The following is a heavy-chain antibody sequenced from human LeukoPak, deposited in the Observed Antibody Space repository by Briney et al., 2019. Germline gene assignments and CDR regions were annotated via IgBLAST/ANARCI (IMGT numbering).Heavy chain of an antibody. CDR1: GGSISSGDYY. J-gene: IGHJ5*02. Sequence: SETLSLTCTVSGGSISSGDYYWSWIRRPPGKGLEWIAYMYYSGSTYYKPSLKSRVTMSADTSKNQLSLKLSSVTAADTAVYYCARPYYYDSRIDPWGQGILVTVSS. D-gene: IGHD3-22*01. CDR3: ARPYYYDSRIDP. V-gene: IGHV4-30-4*01. CDR2: MYYSGST.